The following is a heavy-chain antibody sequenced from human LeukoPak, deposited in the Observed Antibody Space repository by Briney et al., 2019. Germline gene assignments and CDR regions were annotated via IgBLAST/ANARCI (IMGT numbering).Heavy chain of an antibody. CDR2: MNPNSGNT. V-gene: IGHV1-8*03. CDR3: ARIEDCTNGVCYHFDY. Sequence: GASVKVSCKASGYTFTSYDINWVRQATGQGLEWMGWMNPNSGNTGYAQKFQGRVTITRNTSISTAYMELSSLRSEDTAVYYCARIEDCTNGVCYHFDYWGQGTLVTVSS. D-gene: IGHD2-8*01. CDR1: GYTFTSYD. J-gene: IGHJ4*02.